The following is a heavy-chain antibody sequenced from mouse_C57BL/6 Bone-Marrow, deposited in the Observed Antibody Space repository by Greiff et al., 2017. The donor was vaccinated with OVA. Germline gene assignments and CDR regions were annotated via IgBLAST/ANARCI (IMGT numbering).Heavy chain of an antibody. CDR2: INPYNGGT. D-gene: IGHD2-1*01. J-gene: IGHJ2*01. CDR1: GYTFTDYY. CDR3: ARGYYL. Sequence: EVMLVESGPVLVKPGASVKMSCKASGYTFTDYYMNWVKQSHGKSLEWIGVINPYNGGTSYNQKFKGKATLTVDKSSSTAYMELNSLTSEDSAVYYCARGYYLWGQGTTLTVSS. V-gene: IGHV1-19*01.